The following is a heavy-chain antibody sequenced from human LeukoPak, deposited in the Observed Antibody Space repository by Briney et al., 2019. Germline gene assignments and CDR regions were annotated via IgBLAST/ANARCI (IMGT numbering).Heavy chain of an antibody. CDR3: ARVYGESSSWYNHYYYGMDV. CDR2: IYYSGST. J-gene: IGHJ6*02. Sequence: SETLSLTCTVSGGSISSGDYYWSWIRQPPGKGLEWIGYIYYSGSTYYNPPLKSRVTISVDTSKNQFSLKLSSVTAADTAVYYCARVYGESSSWYNHYYYGMDVWGQGTTVTVSS. CDR1: GGSISSGDYY. D-gene: IGHD6-13*01. V-gene: IGHV4-30-4*01.